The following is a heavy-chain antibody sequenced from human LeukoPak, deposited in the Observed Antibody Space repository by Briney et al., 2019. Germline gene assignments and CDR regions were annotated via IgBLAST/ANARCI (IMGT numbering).Heavy chain of an antibody. Sequence: GGSLRLSCAASGFTFSTNYMSWVRQAPGKGLEWVSVIYSGGSPYCADSVKGRFTISRDNSKNTLYLQMNSLRAEDTAVYYCARDLNYYDSSGYGHWGQGTLVTVSS. J-gene: IGHJ4*02. CDR1: GFTFSTNY. V-gene: IGHV3-53*01. D-gene: IGHD3-22*01. CDR2: IYSGGSP. CDR3: ARDLNYYDSSGYGH.